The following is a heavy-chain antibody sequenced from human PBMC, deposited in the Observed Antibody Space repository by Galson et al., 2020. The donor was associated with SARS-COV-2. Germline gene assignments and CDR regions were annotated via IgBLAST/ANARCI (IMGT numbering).Heavy chain of an antibody. J-gene: IGHJ3*02. CDR3: ARARSGSYALPYDAFDI. V-gene: IGHV3-30*03. Sequence: GESLKISCAASGFTLSSYGMHWVRQAPGKGLEWVAVISYDGSNKYYADSVKGRFTISRDNSKNTLYLQMNSLRAEDTAVYYCARARSGSYALPYDAFDIWGQGTMVTVSS. D-gene: IGHD1-26*01. CDR1: GFTLSSYG. CDR2: ISYDGSNK.